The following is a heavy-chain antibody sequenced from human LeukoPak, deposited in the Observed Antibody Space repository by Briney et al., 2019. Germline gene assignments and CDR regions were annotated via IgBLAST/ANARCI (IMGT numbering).Heavy chain of an antibody. D-gene: IGHD2-2*01. CDR2: IIPVICIT. Sequence: VASVKVSCKASGGTFRHYTISWVRQAPGKGLAWMGRIIPVICITNYAQKFQGRVTITADKSTSTAYMELSSLRSEDTAVYYCAKADCSSTSCSMGGRYYYGLDVWGQGTTVTVSS. J-gene: IGHJ6*02. V-gene: IGHV1-69*02. CDR1: GGTFRHYT. CDR3: AKADCSSTSCSMGGRYYYGLDV.